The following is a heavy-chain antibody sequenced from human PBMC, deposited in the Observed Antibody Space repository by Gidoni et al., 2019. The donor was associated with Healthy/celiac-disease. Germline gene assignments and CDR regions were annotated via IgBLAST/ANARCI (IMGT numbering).Heavy chain of an antibody. CDR3: ARRGVSYYYYMDV. CDR1: GGSISSYY. Sequence: QVQLQESGPGLVKPSETLSLTCTVSGGSISSYYWSWIRQPPGKGLEWIGYIYYSGSTNYNPSLKSRVTISVDTSKNQFSLKLSSVTAADTAVYYCARRGVSYYYYMDVWGKGTTVTVSS. D-gene: IGHD6-13*01. J-gene: IGHJ6*03. V-gene: IGHV4-59*08. CDR2: IYYSGST.